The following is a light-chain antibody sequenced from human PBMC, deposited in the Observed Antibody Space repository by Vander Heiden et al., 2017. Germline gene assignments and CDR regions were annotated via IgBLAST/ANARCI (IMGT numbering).Light chain of an antibody. CDR1: QSIFNY. V-gene: IGKV3-11*01. CDR2: DVS. Sequence: EIVLTQSPATLSLSPGERATLSCRASQSIFNYLGWYQQKPGQAPRLLIYDVSIRATGIPARFSGSGSGTDFTLTINSLEPEDFAVYYCQERNTFIFGPGTKVDIK. CDR3: QERNTFI. J-gene: IGKJ3*01.